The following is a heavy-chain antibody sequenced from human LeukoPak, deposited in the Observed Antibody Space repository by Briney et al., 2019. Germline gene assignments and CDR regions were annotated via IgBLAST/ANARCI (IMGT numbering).Heavy chain of an antibody. D-gene: IGHD5-18*01. Sequence: GASEKVSCKASGGTFSSYAISWVRQAPGQGLEWMGGIIPIFGTANYAQKFQGRVTITTDESTSTAYMELSSLRSEDTAVYYCARAEYSYGYYFDYWGQGTLVTVSS. CDR1: GGTFSSYA. CDR2: IIPIFGTA. J-gene: IGHJ4*02. V-gene: IGHV1-69*05. CDR3: ARAEYSYGYYFDY.